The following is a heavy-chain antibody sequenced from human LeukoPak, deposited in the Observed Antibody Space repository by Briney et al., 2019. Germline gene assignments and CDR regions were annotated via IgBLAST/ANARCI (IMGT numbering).Heavy chain of an antibody. V-gene: IGHV3-21*01. D-gene: IGHD6-19*01. Sequence: PGGSLRLSCAASGFTFSSYAMNWVRQAPGKGLEWVSSISSSSSYIYYADSVKGRFTISRDNAKNSLYLQMNSLRAEDTAVYYCARDGSSGWYADYWGQGTLVTVSS. CDR2: ISSSSSYI. J-gene: IGHJ4*02. CDR3: ARDGSSGWYADY. CDR1: GFTFSSYA.